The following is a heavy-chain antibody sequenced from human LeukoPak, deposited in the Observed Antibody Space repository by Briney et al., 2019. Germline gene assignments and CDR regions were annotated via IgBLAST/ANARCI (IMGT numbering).Heavy chain of an antibody. Sequence: LRLSCAASGFTFSSYEMNWVRQPPGKGLEWIGEINHSGSTNYNPSLKSRVTISVDTSKNQFSLKLSSVTAADTAVYYCAREVRYSYGLGDYWGQGTLVTVSS. V-gene: IGHV4-34*01. D-gene: IGHD5-18*01. CDR1: GFTFSSYE. J-gene: IGHJ4*02. CDR2: INHSGST. CDR3: AREVRYSYGLGDY.